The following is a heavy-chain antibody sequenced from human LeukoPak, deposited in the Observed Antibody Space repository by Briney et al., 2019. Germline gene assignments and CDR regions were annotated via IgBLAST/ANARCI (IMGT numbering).Heavy chain of an antibody. CDR1: GGTFSSYA. V-gene: IGHV1-69*06. Sequence: SVKVPCKASGGTFSSYAISWVRQAPGQGLEGMGGISLIFDTANYAEKFKRRLTITADKSTSTAYMELSSLRSEDTAVYYCARGRYIWFGELSDIHDYWGQGTLVTVSS. D-gene: IGHD3-10*01. CDR3: ARGRYIWFGELSDIHDY. CDR2: ISLIFDTA. J-gene: IGHJ4*02.